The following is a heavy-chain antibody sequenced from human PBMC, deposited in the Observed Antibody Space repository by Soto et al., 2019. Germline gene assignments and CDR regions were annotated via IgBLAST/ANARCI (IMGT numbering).Heavy chain of an antibody. CDR2: IYPGDSDT. CDR3: ARRFTYYYDSSGSLYYFDY. V-gene: IGHV5-51*01. CDR1: GYSFTSYW. D-gene: IGHD3-22*01. J-gene: IGHJ4*02. Sequence: GESLKISCKGSGYSFTSYWIGWVRQMPGKGLEWMGIIYPGDSDTRYSPSFQGQVTISADKSISTAYLQWSSLKASDTAMYYCARRFTYYYDSSGSLYYFDYWGQGTLVTVSS.